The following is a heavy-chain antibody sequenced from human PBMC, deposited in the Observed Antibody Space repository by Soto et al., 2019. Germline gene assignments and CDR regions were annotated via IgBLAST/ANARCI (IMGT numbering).Heavy chain of an antibody. Sequence: PSETLSLTCTVSGGSISSYYWSWIRQPPGKGLEWIGYIYYSGSTNYNPSLKSRVTISLGTSKNQFSLKVTSVTAADTAMYYCARGYSGYDYYFDNWGQGTLVTVSS. CDR3: ARGYSGYDYYFDN. D-gene: IGHD5-12*01. V-gene: IGHV4-59*08. J-gene: IGHJ4*02. CDR2: IYYSGST. CDR1: GGSISSYY.